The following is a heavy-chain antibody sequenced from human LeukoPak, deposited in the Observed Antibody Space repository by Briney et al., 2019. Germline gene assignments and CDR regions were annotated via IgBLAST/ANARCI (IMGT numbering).Heavy chain of an antibody. Sequence: GASVKVSCKASGYTFTSYYMHWVRQAPGQGLEWMGIINPSGGSTSDAHKFQGRGTMTRDMSTSTVYMELSSLRSEDTAVYYCATPYSADRNYYYYMDVWGKGTTVTVSS. V-gene: IGHV1-46*01. J-gene: IGHJ6*03. CDR3: ATPYSADRNYYYYMDV. D-gene: IGHD2-21*01. CDR2: INPSGGST. CDR1: GYTFTSYY.